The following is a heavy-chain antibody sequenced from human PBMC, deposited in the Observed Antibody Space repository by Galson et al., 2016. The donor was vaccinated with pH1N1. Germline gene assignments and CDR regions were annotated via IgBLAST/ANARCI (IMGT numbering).Heavy chain of an antibody. J-gene: IGHJ5*02. CDR3: ARDHCSGGSCYSGFDP. D-gene: IGHD2-15*01. V-gene: IGHV4-31*03. CDR1: GGSMPSGHYY. CDR2: IYYGGKT. Sequence: LTCTVSGGSMPSGHYYWSWIRQLPDKGLEWIGYIYYGGKTYSNPSLKSRLTIPVDTSKNQFSLKLNSVTAADTAVYYCARDHCSGGSCYSGFDPWGQGILVTVSS.